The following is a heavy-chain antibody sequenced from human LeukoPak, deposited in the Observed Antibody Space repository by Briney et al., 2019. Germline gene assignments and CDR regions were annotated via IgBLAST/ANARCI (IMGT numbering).Heavy chain of an antibody. D-gene: IGHD3-22*01. V-gene: IGHV1-69*04. J-gene: IGHJ4*02. CDR1: GGTFSSYA. CDR3: ARVVDDSRSDYFDY. Sequence: ASVKVSCKASGGTFSSYAISWVRQAPGQGLEWMGRIIPILGIANYAQKFQGRVTITADKSTSTAYMELSSLRSEDTAVYYCARVVDDSRSDYFDYWGRGTLVTVSS. CDR2: IIPILGIA.